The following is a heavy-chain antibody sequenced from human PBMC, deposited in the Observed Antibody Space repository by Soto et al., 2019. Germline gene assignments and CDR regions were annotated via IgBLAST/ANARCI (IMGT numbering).Heavy chain of an antibody. D-gene: IGHD3-16*01. J-gene: IGHJ4*01. CDR2: IYDSGST. CDR3: VMSAYISTPPDY. Sequence: SQTLSLTCTVSDDSISNSYVSWIRQPPGRGLEWIGYIYDSGSTTYNPSLVNRVTISVDTSKNQFSLKLSSVTAADTAVYYCVMSAYISTPPDYWGHGTLVTVSS. V-gene: IGHV4-59*01. CDR1: DDSISNSY.